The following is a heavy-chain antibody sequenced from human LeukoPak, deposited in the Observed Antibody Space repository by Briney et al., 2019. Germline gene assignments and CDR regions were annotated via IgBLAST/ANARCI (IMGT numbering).Heavy chain of an antibody. CDR2: IYYSGST. D-gene: IGHD3-16*01. Sequence: SETLSLTCTVSGGSISSSSYYWSWIRQPPGKGLEWIGYIYYSGSTNYNPSLKSRVTISVDTSKNQFSLKLSSVTAADTAVYYCARDNDYVYAFDIWGQGTMVTVSS. V-gene: IGHV4-61*01. CDR1: GGSISSSSYY. CDR3: ARDNDYVYAFDI. J-gene: IGHJ3*02.